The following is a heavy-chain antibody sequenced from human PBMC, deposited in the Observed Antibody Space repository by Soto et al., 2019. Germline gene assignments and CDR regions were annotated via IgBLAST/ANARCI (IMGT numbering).Heavy chain of an antibody. CDR1: GYTFSSYG. CDR2: ISAYNGNT. Sequence: QVQLVQSGAEVKKPGASVKVSCKASGYTFSSYGISWVRQAPGQGLEWMGWISAYNGNTNFAQKLQGRDTMTTDTATSTAYMEVRWLRSDDTAVYCCARSSGTAYTGFDPWGQGTLVTVSS. CDR3: ARSSGTAYTGFDP. J-gene: IGHJ5*02. V-gene: IGHV1-18*01. D-gene: IGHD1-26*01.